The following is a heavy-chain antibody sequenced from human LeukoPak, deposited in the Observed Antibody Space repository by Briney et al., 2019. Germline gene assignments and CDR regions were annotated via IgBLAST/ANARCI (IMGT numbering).Heavy chain of an antibody. D-gene: IGHD4-23*01. CDR1: GYTFTSYG. J-gene: IGHJ6*03. Sequence: GASVKVSCKASGYTFTSYGISWVRQAPGQGLEWMGWISAYNGNTNYAQKPQGRVTMTTDTSTSTAYMELRSLRSDDTAVYYCARDGTTVVTPSYYYYMDVWGKGTTVTISS. CDR3: ARDGTTVVTPSYYYYMDV. CDR2: ISAYNGNT. V-gene: IGHV1-18*01.